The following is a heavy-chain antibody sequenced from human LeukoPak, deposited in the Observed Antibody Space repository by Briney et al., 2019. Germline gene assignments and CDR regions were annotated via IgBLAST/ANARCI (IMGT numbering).Heavy chain of an antibody. J-gene: IGHJ4*02. CDR3: ARGRTFDN. V-gene: IGHV4-59*01. CDR1: GRSISSYY. CDR2: IYDRGST. Sequence: SETLSLTCTVSGRSISSYYWSCIRQPPGKGLEWIGNIYDRGSTKYNPSLKSRVTISVDTSKNQFSLRLSSVTASDTAVYYCARGRTFDNWGPGTLVTVSS.